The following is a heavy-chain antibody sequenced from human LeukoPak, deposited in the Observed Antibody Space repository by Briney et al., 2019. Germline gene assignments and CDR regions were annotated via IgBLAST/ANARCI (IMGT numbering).Heavy chain of an antibody. J-gene: IGHJ4*02. Sequence: GGSLRLSCVASGFTFGKYWMSWVRQAPGKGLEWVANIKLDGSEKNYVDSVKGRFTISRDNTKNSLYLQMNSLRAEDTAVYYCARGSGGYYSRVDYWGQGTLVTVSS. CDR3: ARGSGGYYSRVDY. CDR2: IKLDGSEK. D-gene: IGHD3-22*01. CDR1: GFTFGKYW. V-gene: IGHV3-7*01.